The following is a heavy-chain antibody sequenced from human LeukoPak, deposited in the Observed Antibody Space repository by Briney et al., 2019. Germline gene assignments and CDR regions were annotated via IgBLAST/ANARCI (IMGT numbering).Heavy chain of an antibody. V-gene: IGHV1-2*02. CDR3: ASFVDYSGSY. D-gene: IGHD1-26*01. CDR2: INPNSGGT. CDR1: GYTFTGYY. J-gene: IGHJ3*01. Sequence: ASVKVSCKASGYTFTGYYMHWLRQAPGQGLEWMGWINPNSGGTNYAQKSQGRVTMTRDTSISTSYMELSRLRSDDTAVYYCASFVDYSGSYWGQGTMVTVSS.